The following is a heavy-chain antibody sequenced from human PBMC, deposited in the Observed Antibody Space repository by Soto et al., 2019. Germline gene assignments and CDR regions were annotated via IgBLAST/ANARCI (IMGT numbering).Heavy chain of an antibody. V-gene: IGHV4-34*01. CDR3: ARVNGRYSSSSQSYYYYYGMDV. Sequence: SETLSLTCAVYGGSFSGYYWSWIRQPPGKGLEWIGEINHSGSTNYNPSLKSRATISVDTSKNQFSLKLSSVTAADTAVYYCARVNGRYSSSSQSYYYYYGMDVWGQGTTVTVSS. D-gene: IGHD6-6*01. CDR2: INHSGST. CDR1: GGSFSGYY. J-gene: IGHJ6*02.